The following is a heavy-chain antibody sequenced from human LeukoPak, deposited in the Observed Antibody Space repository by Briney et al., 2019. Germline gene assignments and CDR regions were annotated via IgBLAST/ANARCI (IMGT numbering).Heavy chain of an antibody. CDR2: ITPRGGSP. V-gene: IGHV1-46*01. CDR3: ARVLHTVTDY. D-gene: IGHD4-17*01. Sequence: DFFVIITPRGGSPSYPQKFQRRGTITRDRSTSTVYMELSSLRSEDTAVYYCARVLHTVTDYWGQGTLVTVSS. J-gene: IGHJ4*02.